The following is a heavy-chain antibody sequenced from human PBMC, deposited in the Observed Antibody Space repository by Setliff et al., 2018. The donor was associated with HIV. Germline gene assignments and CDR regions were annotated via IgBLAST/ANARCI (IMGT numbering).Heavy chain of an antibody. CDR1: GGSIKSSSYY. J-gene: IGHJ4*02. CDR2: IYYSGST. Sequence: SETLSLTCTVSGGSIKSSSYYWSWIRQPPGKKLEWIGYIYYSGSTHYNPSLKSRVTISVDTSKNQFSLKLTSVTAADTAVYYCARHPHRYTYGSDYWGQGTLVTVSS. D-gene: IGHD5-18*01. CDR3: ARHPHRYTYGSDY. V-gene: IGHV4-61*05.